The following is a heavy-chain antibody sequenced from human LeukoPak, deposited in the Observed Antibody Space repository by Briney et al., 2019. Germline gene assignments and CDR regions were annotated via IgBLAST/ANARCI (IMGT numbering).Heavy chain of an antibody. J-gene: IGHJ4*02. D-gene: IGHD4-17*01. CDR1: GYTFTSYG. CDR3: AREGHGDSPFDY. V-gene: IGHV1-18*01. Sequence: ASVNVSCKASGYTFTSYGISWVQQAPGQGLEWMGWISAYNGNTNYAQKLQGRVTMTTDTSTSTAYMELRSLRSDDTAVYYCAREGHGDSPFDYWGQGTLVTVSS. CDR2: ISAYNGNT.